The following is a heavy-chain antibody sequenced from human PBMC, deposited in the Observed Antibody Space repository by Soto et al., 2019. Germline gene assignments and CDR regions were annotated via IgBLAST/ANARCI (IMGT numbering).Heavy chain of an antibody. J-gene: IGHJ3*01. V-gene: IGHV4-59*01. CDR1: GGSISVYY. CDR3: ARVQLLPEDVFNL. D-gene: IGHD4-4*01. Sequence: PSETLSLTCTVSGGSISVYYWGWIRQPPGKGLEWIGNIHSGGSINYSPSLKSRVTISVNLSRNQFSLSLNSVTAADTALYYCARVQLLPEDVFNLWGQGTMVTVSS. CDR2: IHSGGSI.